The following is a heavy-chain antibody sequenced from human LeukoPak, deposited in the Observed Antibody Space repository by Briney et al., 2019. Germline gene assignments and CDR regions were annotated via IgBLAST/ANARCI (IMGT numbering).Heavy chain of an antibody. J-gene: IGHJ4*02. V-gene: IGHV4-38-2*01. CDR2: IYHSGST. D-gene: IGHD2-15*01. CDR1: WYSLSSGYY. Sequence: SETLSLTCAVSWYSLSSGYYWGWIRQPPGKGLEWIGSIYHSGSTYYNPSLKSRVTISVDTSKNQFSLKLSSVTAADTAVYYCARGGAATGNFDYWGQGTLVTVSS. CDR3: ARGGAATGNFDY.